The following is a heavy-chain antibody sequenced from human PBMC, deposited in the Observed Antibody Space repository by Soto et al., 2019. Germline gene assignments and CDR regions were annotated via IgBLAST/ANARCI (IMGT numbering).Heavy chain of an antibody. CDR3: VRENYYYGMDV. J-gene: IGHJ6*02. CDR2: IKSGGNT. CDR1: GFTFSAYG. V-gene: IGHV3-66*01. Sequence: GGSLRLSCEVSGFTFSAYGMYWVRQAPGKGLEWVSLIKSGGNTNYADSVEGRFTISRDNSKNTVYLQMNSLRGEDTAVYYCVRENYYYGMDVWRQGTTVTVSS.